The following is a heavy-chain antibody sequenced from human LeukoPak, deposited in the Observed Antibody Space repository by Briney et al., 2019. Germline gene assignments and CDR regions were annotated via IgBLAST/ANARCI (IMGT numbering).Heavy chain of an antibody. CDR3: ARFPHFVIMTAIDY. D-gene: IGHD2-21*02. CDR2: IYPGDSDT. CDR1: GYSFTSSW. Sequence: GESLKISCKGSGYSFTSSWIGWVRQMPGKGLEWMGIIYPGDSDTRYSPSFQGQVTISVDKSISTAYLQWSSLKASDTAMYYCARFPHFVIMTAIDYWGQGTLVTVSS. V-gene: IGHV5-51*01. J-gene: IGHJ4*02.